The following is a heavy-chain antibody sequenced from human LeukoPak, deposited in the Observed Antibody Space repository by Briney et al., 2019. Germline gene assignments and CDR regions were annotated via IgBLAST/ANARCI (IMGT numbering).Heavy chain of an antibody. V-gene: IGHV5-51*01. CDR2: IYPGDSDT. Sequence: GESLKISCKASGYSFTSYWIGWVRQMPGKGLEWTGIIYPGDSDTRYSPSFQGQVSISVDKSISAAYLQWSSLTASDTALYYCARRAGDGNNYRDAFVIWGQGTMVTVSS. CDR1: GYSFTSYW. J-gene: IGHJ3*02. CDR3: ARRAGDGNNYRDAFVI. D-gene: IGHD5-24*01.